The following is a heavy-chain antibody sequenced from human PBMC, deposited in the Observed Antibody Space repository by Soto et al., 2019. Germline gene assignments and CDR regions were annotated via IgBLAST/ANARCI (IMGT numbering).Heavy chain of an antibody. Sequence: GGSLRLSCAASGFTFSSYAMSWVRQAPGKGLEWVSAISGSGGSTYYADTVKGRFTISRDNSKNTLFLQMNSLRAEDTAVYYCAKYAILRFLEWSHMDVWGQGTTVTVSS. CDR1: GFTFSSYA. V-gene: IGHV3-23*01. D-gene: IGHD3-3*01. J-gene: IGHJ6*02. CDR2: ISGSGGST. CDR3: AKYAILRFLEWSHMDV.